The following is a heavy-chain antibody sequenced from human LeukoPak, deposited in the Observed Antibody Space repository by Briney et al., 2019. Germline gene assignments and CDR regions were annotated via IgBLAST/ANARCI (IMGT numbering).Heavy chain of an antibody. V-gene: IGHV4-61*02. D-gene: IGHD3-3*01. CDR2: IYTSGNT. Sequence: SQTLSLTCTVSGGSISSGYYYWSWIRQPAGKGLEWIGRIYTSGNTNYNPSLKSRVTISLDTSKNQFSLKLSSVTAADTAVYYCARALYDFWSGYYYYYMDVWGKGTTVTVSS. CDR3: ARALYDFWSGYYYYYMDV. J-gene: IGHJ6*03. CDR1: GGSISSGYYY.